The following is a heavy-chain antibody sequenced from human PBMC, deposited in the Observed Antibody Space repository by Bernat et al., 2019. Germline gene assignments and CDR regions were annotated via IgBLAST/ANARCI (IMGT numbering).Heavy chain of an antibody. CDR2: IYYSGST. CDR3: ARVNCSGGSCYPDY. CDR1: GGSISSGGYY. Sequence: QVQLQESGPGLVKPSQTPSLTCTVSGGSISSGGYYWSWIRQHPGKGLEWIGYIYYSGSTYYNPSLKSRVTISVDTSKNQFSLKLSSVTAADTAVYYCARVNCSGGSCYPDYWGQGTLVTVSS. D-gene: IGHD2-15*01. V-gene: IGHV4-31*03. J-gene: IGHJ4*02.